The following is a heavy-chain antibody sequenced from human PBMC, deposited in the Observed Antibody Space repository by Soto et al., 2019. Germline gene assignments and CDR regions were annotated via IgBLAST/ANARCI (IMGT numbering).Heavy chain of an antibody. CDR1: GYTFTTYA. CDR3: ARDPQYSTSSQVFDS. CDR2: ISTYNGNT. D-gene: IGHD6-6*01. V-gene: IGHV1-18*01. Sequence: QVQLVQSGAEVKKPGASVKVSCKASGYTFTTYAISWVRQAPGQGLEWMGRISTYNGNTKYAQKLQGKVTITTDTSTSTAYRELGSLRSDDTAVYSCARDPQYSTSSQVFDSGGQGPLVTVSS. J-gene: IGHJ4*02.